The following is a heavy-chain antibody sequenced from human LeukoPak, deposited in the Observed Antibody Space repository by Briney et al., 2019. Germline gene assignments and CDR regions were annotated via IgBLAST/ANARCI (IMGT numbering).Heavy chain of an antibody. CDR2: MNPNTGNA. J-gene: IGHJ4*02. V-gene: IGHV1-8*01. Sequence: ASVKVSCKTSGYTFTRHDIHWVRQGTGQGLEWIGWMNPNTGNAGYAPTFQGRVTMTRNTAISTAYMEVSGLRSDDTAVYYCARDLIGCHDWGQGTLVTVSS. CDR1: GYTFTRHD. CDR3: ARDLIGCHD.